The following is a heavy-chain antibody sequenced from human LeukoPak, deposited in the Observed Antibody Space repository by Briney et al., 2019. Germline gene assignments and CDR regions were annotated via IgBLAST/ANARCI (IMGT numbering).Heavy chain of an antibody. D-gene: IGHD5-24*01. Sequence: GGSLRLSCAASGFTFSSYDMHWVRQATGKGLEWVSAIGTAGDTYYPGSVKGRFTISRENAKNSLYLQMNSLRAGDTAVYYCARHSRDGSGLDYGGQGTLVTVSS. CDR1: GFTFSSYD. CDR3: ARHSRDGSGLDY. CDR2: IGTAGDT. J-gene: IGHJ4*02. V-gene: IGHV3-13*01.